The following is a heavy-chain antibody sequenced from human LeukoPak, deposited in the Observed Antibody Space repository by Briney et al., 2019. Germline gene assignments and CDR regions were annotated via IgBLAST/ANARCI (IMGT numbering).Heavy chain of an antibody. V-gene: IGHV3-30-3*01. CDR3: ARDLFAGSYYYGSGSLGY. Sequence: GGSLRLSCAASGFTFSSYAMHWVRQAPGKGLEWVAVISYDGSNKYYADSVKGRFTISRDNSKNTLYLQMNSLRAEDTAVYYCARDLFAGSYYYGSGSLGYWGQGTLVTVSS. D-gene: IGHD3-10*01. CDR1: GFTFSSYA. CDR2: ISYDGSNK. J-gene: IGHJ4*02.